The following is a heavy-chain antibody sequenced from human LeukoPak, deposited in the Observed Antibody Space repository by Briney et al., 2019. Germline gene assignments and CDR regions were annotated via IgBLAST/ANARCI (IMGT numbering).Heavy chain of an antibody. J-gene: IGHJ6*03. CDR1: GFTFSSYE. CDR3: ATVVRGVIYYMDV. D-gene: IGHD3-10*01. Sequence: LTGGSLRLSCAASGFTFSSYEMNWVRQAPGKGLEWVSYISSSGSTIYYADSVKGRFTISRDTSKNTLYLQMNSLRAEDTAVFYCATVVRGVIYYMDVWGKGTTVTVSS. V-gene: IGHV3-48*03. CDR2: ISSSGSTI.